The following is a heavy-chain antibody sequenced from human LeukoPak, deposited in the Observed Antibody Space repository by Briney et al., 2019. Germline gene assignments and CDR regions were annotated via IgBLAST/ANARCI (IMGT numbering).Heavy chain of an antibody. CDR2: IGLSDTSI. D-gene: IGHD7-27*01. Sequence: GGSLRLSCAASGFTFSDYYMSWIRQVPGKGLEWVSYIGLSDTSIYYADSLKGRFAISRDNAKDSLYLHLHSLRAEDTAVYYCARLKLGYWYFDLWGRGTLVTVSS. V-gene: IGHV3-11*01. CDR3: ARLKLGYWYFDL. J-gene: IGHJ2*01. CDR1: GFTFSDYY.